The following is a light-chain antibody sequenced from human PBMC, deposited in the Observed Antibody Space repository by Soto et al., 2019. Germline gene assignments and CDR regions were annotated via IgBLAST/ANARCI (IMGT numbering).Light chain of an antibody. CDR3: QQYYRNPLT. V-gene: IGKV4-1*01. CDR2: WAS. Sequence: DIVMTQSPDSLAVSLGERATINCKSSQSLFFSSTNRNFLAWYQQKPGQPPKLLFYWASTRESGVPDRFSGSGSGTDFTLTISNLQAEDVAVYYCQQYYRNPLTFGQGKKLEIK. J-gene: IGKJ2*01. CDR1: QSLFFSSTNRNF.